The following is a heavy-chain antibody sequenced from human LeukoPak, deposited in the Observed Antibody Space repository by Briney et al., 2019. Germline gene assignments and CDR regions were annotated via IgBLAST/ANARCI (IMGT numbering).Heavy chain of an antibody. V-gene: IGHV5-51*01. CDR3: ARSAMVRGVIGEDDY. Sequence: GESLKISCKGSGYSFTSYWIAWVRQMPGKGLEWMGIIYPGDSESRYSPSFQGQVTISADKSISTAYLQWSSLKASGTAMYYCARSAMVRGVIGEDDYWGQGTLVTVSS. CDR1: GYSFTSYW. D-gene: IGHD3-10*01. CDR2: IYPGDSES. J-gene: IGHJ4*02.